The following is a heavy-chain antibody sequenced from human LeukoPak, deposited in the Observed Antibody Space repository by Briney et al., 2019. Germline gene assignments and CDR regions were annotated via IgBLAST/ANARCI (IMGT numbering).Heavy chain of an antibody. V-gene: IGHV4-59*01. Sequence: SETLSLTCTVSGGSINNYYWIWIRQPPGKGLEWIGYIYYSGSTTYNPSLKSRVAISLDTSKNQFSLELESVTAADTAVYYCARIGPYKYGYVDYWGQGTLVTVSS. J-gene: IGHJ4*02. D-gene: IGHD5-18*01. CDR3: ARIGPYKYGYVDY. CDR2: IYYSGST. CDR1: GGSINNYY.